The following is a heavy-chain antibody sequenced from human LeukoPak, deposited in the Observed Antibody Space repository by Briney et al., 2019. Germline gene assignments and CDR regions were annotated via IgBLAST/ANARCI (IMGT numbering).Heavy chain of an antibody. D-gene: IGHD3-16*01. CDR2: IYTGGNT. J-gene: IGHJ4*02. CDR3: ARANYVWGSYVY. V-gene: IGHV4-4*07. Sequence: SETLSLTCTVSGGSISDYYWSWIRQPAGKGLEWIGHIYTGGNTNYNPSLECRVTMSVDTSKNQFSLKLRSVTAADTAVYYCARANYVWGSYVYWGQGTLVTVSS. CDR1: GGSISDYY.